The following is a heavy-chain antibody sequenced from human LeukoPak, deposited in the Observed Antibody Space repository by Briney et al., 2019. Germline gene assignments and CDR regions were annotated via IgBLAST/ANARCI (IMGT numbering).Heavy chain of an antibody. CDR3: AKVAGGSAAAGLDPFDY. CDR1: GFTFSSYA. D-gene: IGHD6-13*01. V-gene: IGHV3-23*01. J-gene: IGHJ4*02. CDR2: ISGSGGST. Sequence: PGGSLRLSCAASGFTFSSYAMSWVRQAPGKGLEWVSAISGSGGSTYYADSVKGRFTISRDNSKNTLYLQMNSLRAEDTAVYYCAKVAGGSAAAGLDPFDYWGQGTLVTVSS.